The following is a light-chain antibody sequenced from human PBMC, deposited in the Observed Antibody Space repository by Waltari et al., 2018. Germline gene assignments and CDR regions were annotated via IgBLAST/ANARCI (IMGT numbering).Light chain of an antibody. J-gene: IGLJ2*01. CDR1: RSDIGYSNF. CDR2: DVS. CDR3: ASYTSANTVL. V-gene: IGLV2-14*03. Sequence: QSGLTQPASVSGSPGQSITISCTGTRSDIGYSNFVSWYQQHPGKAPKLGIFDVSRWPSGVSHRFSGSKSCNTASMTISGLQAEDEAAYYCASYTSANTVLFGGGTKVTVL.